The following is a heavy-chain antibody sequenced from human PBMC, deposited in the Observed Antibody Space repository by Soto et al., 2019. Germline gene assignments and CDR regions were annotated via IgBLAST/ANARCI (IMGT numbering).Heavy chain of an antibody. V-gene: IGHV3-21*01. CDR3: ARDGIAWYSSSWRLNWSDP. D-gene: IGHD6-13*01. CDR1: GFTFSSYS. J-gene: IGHJ5*02. CDR2: ISSSSSYI. Sequence: LRLSCAASGFTFSSYSMNWVRQAPGKGLEWVSSISSSSSYIYYADSVKGRFTISRDNAKNSLYLQMNSLRAEDTAVYYCARDGIAWYSSSWRLNWSDPWGQGTLVTAPQ.